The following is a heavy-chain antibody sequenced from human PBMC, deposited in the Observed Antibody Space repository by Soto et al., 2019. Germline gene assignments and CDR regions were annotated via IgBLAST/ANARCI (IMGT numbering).Heavy chain of an antibody. J-gene: IGHJ6*03. Sequence: EVQLVESGGGLVQPGGSLRLSCAASGFTVSSNYMSWVRQAPGKGLEWVSVIYSGGSTYYADSVKGRFTISRDNSKNTLYLQMNSLRAEDPAVYYCARSGRLRFLDFYYYMDVWGKGTTVTVSS. D-gene: IGHD3-3*01. CDR1: GFTVSSNY. CDR2: IYSGGST. V-gene: IGHV3-66*01. CDR3: ARSGRLRFLDFYYYMDV.